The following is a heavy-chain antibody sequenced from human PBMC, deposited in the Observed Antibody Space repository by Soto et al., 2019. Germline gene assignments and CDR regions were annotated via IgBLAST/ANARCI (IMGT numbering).Heavy chain of an antibody. CDR3: ASDPRFLEWSQYYFDY. Sequence: GGSLRLSCAASGFTFSSYSMNWVRPAPGKGLEWVSSISSSSSYIYYADSVKGRFTISRDNAKNSLYLQMNSLRAEDTAVYYCASDPRFLEWSQYYFDYWGQGTLVTVSS. CDR2: ISSSSSYI. J-gene: IGHJ4*02. CDR1: GFTFSSYS. D-gene: IGHD3-3*01. V-gene: IGHV3-21*01.